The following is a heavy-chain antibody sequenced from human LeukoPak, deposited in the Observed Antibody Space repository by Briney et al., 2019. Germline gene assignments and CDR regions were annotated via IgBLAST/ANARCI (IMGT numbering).Heavy chain of an antibody. J-gene: IGHJ5*02. D-gene: IGHD6-19*01. V-gene: IGHV1-69*05. CDR1: RGTFSSYA. CDR2: IIPIFGTA. CDR3: ARGGSSGWYGWFDP. Sequence: SVKVSCKASRGTFSSYAVSWVRQARGQGLEWMGGIIPIFGTANYAQKLQGRVTMTTDTSTSTAYMELRSLRSDDTAVYYCARGGSSGWYGWFDPWGQGTLVTVSS.